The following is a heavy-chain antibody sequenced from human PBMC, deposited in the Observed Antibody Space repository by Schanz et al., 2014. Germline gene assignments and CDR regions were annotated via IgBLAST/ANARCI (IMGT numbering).Heavy chain of an antibody. V-gene: IGHV3-11*01. CDR3: AKEVRIVLRDWLPTPDFDY. D-gene: IGHD3-3*01. CDR2: ISNSGYTI. J-gene: IGHJ4*02. CDR1: GFTFSDYY. Sequence: QVQLVESGGGLVKPGGSLRLSCAASGFTFSDYYMNWIRQAPGKGLEWVSYISNSGYTIYYADSVKGRFTISRDNAKNSLYLQMNSLRAEDTAIYYCAKEVRIVLRDWLPTPDFDYWGQGTLVTVSS.